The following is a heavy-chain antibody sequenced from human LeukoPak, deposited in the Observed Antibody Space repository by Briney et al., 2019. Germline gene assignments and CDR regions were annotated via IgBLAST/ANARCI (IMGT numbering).Heavy chain of an antibody. D-gene: IGHD6-13*01. CDR1: GFTFSSYA. V-gene: IGHV3-30-3*01. CDR3: ARPFIAAASPNWFDP. Sequence: GSLRLSCAASGFTFSSYAMHWVRQAPGKGLEWVAVISYDGSNKYYADSVKGRFTISRDNSKNTLYLQMNSLRAEDTAVYYCARPFIAAASPNWFDPWGQGTLVTVSS. J-gene: IGHJ5*02. CDR2: ISYDGSNK.